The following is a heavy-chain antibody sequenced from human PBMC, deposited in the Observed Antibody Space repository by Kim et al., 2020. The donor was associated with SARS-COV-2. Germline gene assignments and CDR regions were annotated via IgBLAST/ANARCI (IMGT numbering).Heavy chain of an antibody. J-gene: IGHJ6*03. V-gene: IGHV3-43*02. D-gene: IGHD3-3*01. CDR1: GFTFDDYA. CDR2: ISGDGGTT. Sequence: GGSLRLSCAASGFTFDDYAMHWVRQAPGKGLEWVSLISGDGGTTYYADSVKGRFTISRDNSKNSLYLQMNSLRTEDTALYYCAKEAVEITIFGVLITPNYYYYYYMGVWGKGTTVTVSS. CDR3: AKEAVEITIFGVLITPNYYYYYYMGV.